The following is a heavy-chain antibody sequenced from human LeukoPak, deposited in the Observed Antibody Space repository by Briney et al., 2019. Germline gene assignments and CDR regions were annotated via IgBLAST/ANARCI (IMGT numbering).Heavy chain of an antibody. V-gene: IGHV3-48*01. D-gene: IGHD6-19*01. J-gene: IGHJ4*02. CDR1: GFTFSSYS. Sequence: PGGSLRLSCVASGFTFSSYSMNWVRQAPGKGLEWISYISSGGGTIHYADSVKGRFTNSRDNAKNSLYLQMNSLRAEDTAVYYCARDPAGAGIYYDYWGQGTLVTVSS. CDR2: ISSGGGTI. CDR3: ARDPAGAGIYYDY.